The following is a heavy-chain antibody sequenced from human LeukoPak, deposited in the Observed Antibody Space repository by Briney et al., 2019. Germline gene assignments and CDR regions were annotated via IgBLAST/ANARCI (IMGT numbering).Heavy chain of an antibody. D-gene: IGHD5-24*01. CDR2: IFSGNNA. V-gene: IGHV3-53*01. CDR1: GFTVSSKY. CDR3: AKDSRDYNFRTGYYFDY. J-gene: IGHJ4*02. Sequence: GGSLRLSCAASGFTVSSKYMGWARQAPGKGLEWVSIIFSGNNAYYVDSVKGRFTISRDNSKNTVYLQMNSLRAEDTAIYYCAKDSRDYNFRTGYYFDYWGQGTLVTVSS.